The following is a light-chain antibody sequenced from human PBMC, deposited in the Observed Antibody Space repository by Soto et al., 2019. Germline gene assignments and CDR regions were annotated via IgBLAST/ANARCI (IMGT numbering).Light chain of an antibody. CDR3: QQYDNWPLYT. V-gene: IGKV3-15*01. CDR2: GAS. CDR1: QSVSST. J-gene: IGKJ2*01. Sequence: EIVMTQSPATLSVSPGERATLSCRASQSVSSTLAWYQQKPGQAPRLLLYGASTRATGIPARFSGSGSGTEFTLTISSLQSEDFAVYYCQQYDNWPLYTFGQGTKLEIK.